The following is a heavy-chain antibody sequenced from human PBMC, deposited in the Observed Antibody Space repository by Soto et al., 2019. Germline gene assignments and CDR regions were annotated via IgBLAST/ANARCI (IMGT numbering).Heavy chain of an antibody. D-gene: IGHD1-7*01. CDR3: ARDKVPNWNYVYYYYGMDV. V-gene: IGHV1-69*13. CDR1: GGTFSSYA. CDR2: IIPIFGTA. J-gene: IGHJ6*02. Sequence: SVKFSCKASGGTFSSYAISWVRPAPGQGLEWMGGIIPIFGTANYAQKFQGRVTITADESTSTAYMELSSLRSEDTAVYYCARDKVPNWNYVYYYYGMDVWGQGTTVTVSS.